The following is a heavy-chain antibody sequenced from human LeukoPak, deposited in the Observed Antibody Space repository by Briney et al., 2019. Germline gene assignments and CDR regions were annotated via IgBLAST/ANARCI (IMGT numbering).Heavy chain of an antibody. J-gene: IGHJ4*02. V-gene: IGHV1-2*02. CDR1: GYTFTGYY. CDR2: INPNSGGT. D-gene: IGHD3-9*01. Sequence: ASVKVSCKASGYTFTGYYMHWVRQAPGQGLEWMGWINPNSGGTNYAQEFQGRVTMTRDTSISTAYMELSRLRSDDTAVYYCARAIHFDYWGQGTLVTVSS. CDR3: ARAIHFDY.